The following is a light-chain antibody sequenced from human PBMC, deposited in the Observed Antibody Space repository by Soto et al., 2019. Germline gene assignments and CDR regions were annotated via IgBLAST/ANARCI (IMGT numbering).Light chain of an antibody. J-gene: IGKJ4*01. CDR2: DAF. V-gene: IGKV3-11*01. Sequence: EIVLTQSPDTLSLSLGERATLSCRARQNVSDSLAWYQHKPGQAPRLLIYDAFNRATGIPARFSGSGSETDFTLTISSLESADFAIYYCQQRCSWPLTFGGGTKVEIK. CDR1: QNVSDS. CDR3: QQRCSWPLT.